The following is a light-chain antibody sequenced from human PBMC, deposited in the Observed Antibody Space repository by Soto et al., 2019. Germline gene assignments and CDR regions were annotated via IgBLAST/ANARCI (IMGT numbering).Light chain of an antibody. J-gene: IGKJ4*01. Sequence: EIVMTQSPATLSVSPGEGATLSCRASQSVNNNLAWYQQTPGRAPRLLIYSTSTRAIDTADRFSGSGSGTDFPLTVSSLQSEDFAVYYCQQYHTWPLTFGGGTKVDIK. CDR3: QQYHTWPLT. CDR1: QSVNNN. CDR2: STS. V-gene: IGKV3-15*01.